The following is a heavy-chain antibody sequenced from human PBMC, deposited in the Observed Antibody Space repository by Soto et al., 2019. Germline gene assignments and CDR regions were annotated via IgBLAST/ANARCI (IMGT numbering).Heavy chain of an antibody. CDR2: IYYSGST. CDR3: ARMGSSSHYGMDV. J-gene: IGHJ6*02. CDR1: GGSISSGGYY. V-gene: IGHV4-31*03. D-gene: IGHD6-13*01. Sequence: PSETLSLTCTVSGGSISSGGYYWSWIRQHPGKGLEWIGYIYYSGSTYYNPSLKSRVTISVDTSKNQFSLKLSSVTAADTAVYYCARMGSSSHYGMDVWSQGTTVTVSS.